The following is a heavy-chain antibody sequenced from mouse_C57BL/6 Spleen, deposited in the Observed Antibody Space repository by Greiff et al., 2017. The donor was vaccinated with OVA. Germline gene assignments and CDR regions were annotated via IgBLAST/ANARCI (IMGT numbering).Heavy chain of an antibody. V-gene: IGHV5-4*01. CDR3: ARDQDYGNYLYYCDY. J-gene: IGHJ2*01. Sequence: EVKVVESGGGLVKPGGSLKLSCAASGFTFSSYAMSWVRQTPEKRLEWVATISDGGSYTYYPDNVKGRFTISRDNAKNNLYLQMSHLKSEDTAMYYCARDQDYGNYLYYCDYWGQGTTLTVSS. D-gene: IGHD2-1*01. CDR1: GFTFSSYA. CDR2: ISDGGSYT.